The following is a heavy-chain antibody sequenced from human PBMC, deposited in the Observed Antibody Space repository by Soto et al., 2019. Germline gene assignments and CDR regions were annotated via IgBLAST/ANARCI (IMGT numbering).Heavy chain of an antibody. CDR3: ARDLSEYQLLYDYYYYGMDV. V-gene: IGHV1-69*01. Sequence: QVQLVQSGAEVKKPGSSVKVSCKASGGTFSSYAISWVRQAPGQGLEWMGGIIPIFGTANYAQKFQGRVTITADESTSKAYMELSSLRSEDTAVYYCARDLSEYQLLYDYYYYGMDVWGQGTTVTVSS. J-gene: IGHJ6*02. D-gene: IGHD2-2*02. CDR2: IIPIFGTA. CDR1: GGTFSSYA.